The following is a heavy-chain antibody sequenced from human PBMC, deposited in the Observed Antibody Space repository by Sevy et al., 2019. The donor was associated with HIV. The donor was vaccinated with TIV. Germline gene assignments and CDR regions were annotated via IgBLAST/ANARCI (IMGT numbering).Heavy chain of an antibody. Sequence: GGSLRLSCAASGFTFSIYAMSWVRQAPGKGLEWVSVISITGGSTYYADSVKGRFTISRDNSKNTLYLQMNTLRAEDTAVYYCARDRYTYGSYYFDYWGQGTLVTVSS. CDR3: ARDRYTYGSYYFDY. CDR2: ISITGGST. J-gene: IGHJ4*02. V-gene: IGHV3-23*01. D-gene: IGHD5-18*01. CDR1: GFTFSIYA.